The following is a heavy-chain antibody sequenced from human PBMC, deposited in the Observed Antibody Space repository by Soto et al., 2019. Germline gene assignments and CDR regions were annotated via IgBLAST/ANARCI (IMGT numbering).Heavy chain of an antibody. V-gene: IGHV4-61*01. CDR2: VYHTGRT. D-gene: IGHD3-3*01. CDR3: ARDFAYFDS. J-gene: IGHJ4*02. Sequence: SETLSLTCTVSGSSFKGGIYSWHWIRQPPGKGLEWIGYVYHTGRTSYNPSLKSRVSISMDTSKNQFSLNLDSVTAADTAVYFCARDFAYFDSWGQGTLVTVSS. CDR1: GSSFKGGIYS.